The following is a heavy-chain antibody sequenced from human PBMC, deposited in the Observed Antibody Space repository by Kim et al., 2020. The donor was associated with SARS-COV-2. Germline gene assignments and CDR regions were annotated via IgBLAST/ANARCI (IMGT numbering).Heavy chain of an antibody. J-gene: IGHJ3*02. CDR2: ISYDGSNK. CDR3: ARGGHRGSWYFAFDI. CDR1: GFTFSSYA. Sequence: GGSLRLSCAASGFTFSSYAMHWVRQAPGKGLEWVAVISYDGSNKYYADSVKGRFTISRDNSKNTLYLQMNSLRAEDTAVYYCARGGHRGSWYFAFDIWGQGTMVTVSS. D-gene: IGHD6-13*01. V-gene: IGHV3-30*04.